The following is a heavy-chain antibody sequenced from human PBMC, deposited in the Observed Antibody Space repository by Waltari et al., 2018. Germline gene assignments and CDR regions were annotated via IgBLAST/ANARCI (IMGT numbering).Heavy chain of an antibody. CDR3: ARVARADDFWDDYGMDV. CDR2: IYHSGST. CDR1: GGSISSGGYY. J-gene: IGHJ6*02. D-gene: IGHD3-3*01. Sequence: QLQLQESGPGLVKPSQTLSLTCTVSGGSISSGGYYWSWFRQHPGKGLEWIGYIYHSGSTYYNPSLKSRVTISVDRSKNQFSLKLSSVTAADTAVYYCARVARADDFWDDYGMDVWGQGTTVTVSS. V-gene: IGHV4-30-2*01.